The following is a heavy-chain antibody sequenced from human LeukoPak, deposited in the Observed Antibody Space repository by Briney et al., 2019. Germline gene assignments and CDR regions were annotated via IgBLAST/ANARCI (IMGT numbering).Heavy chain of an antibody. J-gene: IGHJ4*02. CDR2: ISGSGGST. V-gene: IGHV3-23*01. Sequence: GGSLRLSCVASGFTFSGYAMSWVRQAPGKGLEWVSAISGSGGSTWYADSVKGRVTISRDNSKNTLYLQMNSLRAEDTAVYYCAREVGSGNSDRYFDYWGQGTLVTVSS. CDR1: GFTFSGYA. D-gene: IGHD3-10*01. CDR3: AREVGSGNSDRYFDY.